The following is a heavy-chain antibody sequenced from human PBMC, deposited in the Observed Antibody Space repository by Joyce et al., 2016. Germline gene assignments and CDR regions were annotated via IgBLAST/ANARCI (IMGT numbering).Heavy chain of an antibody. V-gene: IGHV3-23*01. CDR3: VRGGGRFDF. CDR2: ISGRGVNA. CDR1: EFSLRKHI. J-gene: IGHJ4*02. Sequence: EMQLLESGGGLVRPGGSLRLLCGASEFSLRKHIMSWVRQAPGKGPEWIAGISGRGVNANYADSVKGRFTISRDNSKNALFLEMNNLRVDDTAIYYCVRGGGRFDFWGQGTFITVSS. D-gene: IGHD2-15*01.